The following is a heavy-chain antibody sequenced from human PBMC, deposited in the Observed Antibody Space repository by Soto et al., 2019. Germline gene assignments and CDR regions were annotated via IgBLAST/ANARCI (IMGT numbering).Heavy chain of an antibody. CDR1: GGSISSSDYY. CDR3: ARTLIPYYDFWSGYYTEPRYYYYGMDV. D-gene: IGHD3-3*01. J-gene: IGHJ6*02. V-gene: IGHV4-30-4*01. CDR2: IYYSGST. Sequence: PSETLSLTCTVSGGSISSSDYYWSWIRQPPGKGMEWIGYIYYSGSTYYNPSLKSRVTISVDTSKNQFSLKLSSVTAADTAVYYCARTLIPYYDFWSGYYTEPRYYYYGMDVWGQGTTVTVSS.